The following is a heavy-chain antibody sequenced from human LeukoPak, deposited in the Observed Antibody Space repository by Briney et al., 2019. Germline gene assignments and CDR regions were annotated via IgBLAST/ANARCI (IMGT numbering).Heavy chain of an antibody. Sequence: PGGSLRLSCAASGFTFSSYTMSWVRQAPGKGLEWVSTITTSDGNTYYADSVKGRFTISRDNSKNTLYLQMSSLRVEDTAIYYCAKDSTTVTTGRGNFDYWGQGTLVTVSS. CDR1: GFTFSSYT. D-gene: IGHD4-17*01. CDR3: AKDSTTVTTGRGNFDY. J-gene: IGHJ4*02. V-gene: IGHV3-23*01. CDR2: ITTSDGNT.